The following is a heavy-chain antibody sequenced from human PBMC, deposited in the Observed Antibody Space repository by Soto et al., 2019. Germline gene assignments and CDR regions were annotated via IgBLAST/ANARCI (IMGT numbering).Heavy chain of an antibody. D-gene: IGHD6-19*01. J-gene: IGHJ6*02. CDR1: GFNFSSYG. V-gene: IGHV3-30*18. Sequence: PVGSQRHSYTASGFNFSSYGMHWVRKAPGKGLEWVAVISYDGSNKYYADSVKGRFTISRDNSKNTLYLQMNSLRAEDTAVYYCAKDLAPYSSGWRNGYYYYYGMDVWGQGTTVTVSS. CDR3: AKDLAPYSSGWRNGYYYYYGMDV. CDR2: ISYDGSNK.